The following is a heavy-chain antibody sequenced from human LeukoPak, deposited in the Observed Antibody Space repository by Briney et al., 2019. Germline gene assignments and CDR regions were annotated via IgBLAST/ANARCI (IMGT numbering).Heavy chain of an antibody. J-gene: IGHJ4*02. V-gene: IGHV3-74*01. CDR3: ARALDGSGSRSFDY. CDR1: GFTFSSYW. CDR2: IYSDGSST. Sequence: PGGSLRLSCAASGFTFSSYWMHWVRQAPGKGLVWVSRIYSDGSSTNYADSMKGRFTISRDNSKNTLYLQMNSLRAEDTAVYYCARALDGSGSRSFDYWGQGTLVTVSS. D-gene: IGHD3-10*01.